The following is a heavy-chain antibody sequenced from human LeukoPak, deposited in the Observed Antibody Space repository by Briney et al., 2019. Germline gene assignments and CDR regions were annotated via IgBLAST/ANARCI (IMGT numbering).Heavy chain of an antibody. CDR3: AGSSGWLFDY. CDR2: IKEDESEI. V-gene: IGHV3-7*01. Sequence: GGSLRLSCVGTGFTFNNYWMNWVRQAPGKGLEWVANIKEDESEIYYVDSVQGRFTISRDNTKNSVYLQMNSLRAEGTAVYYCAGSSGWLFDYWGQGTLVAVSS. D-gene: IGHD6-19*01. J-gene: IGHJ4*02. CDR1: GFTFNNYW.